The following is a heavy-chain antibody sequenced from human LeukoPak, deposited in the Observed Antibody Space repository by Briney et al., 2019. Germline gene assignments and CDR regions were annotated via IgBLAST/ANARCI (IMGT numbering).Heavy chain of an antibody. CDR2: INPSGGST. D-gene: IGHD3-22*01. CDR3: ASANSSGYYYDLDY. CDR1: GYTFTSYG. J-gene: IGHJ4*02. V-gene: IGHV1-46*01. Sequence: GASVKVSCKASGYTFTSYGISWVRQAPGQGLEWMGIINPSGGSTSYAQKFQGRVTMTRDMSTSTVYMELSSLRSEDTAVYYCASANSSGYYYDLDYWGQGTLVTVSS.